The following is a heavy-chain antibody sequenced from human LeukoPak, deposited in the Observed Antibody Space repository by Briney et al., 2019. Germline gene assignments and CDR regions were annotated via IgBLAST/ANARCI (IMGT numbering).Heavy chain of an antibody. CDR3: ARDGYYGSGSYVDY. CDR2: ISYDGSNK. V-gene: IGHV3-30*04. J-gene: IGHJ4*02. CDR1: GFTFSSYA. D-gene: IGHD3-10*01. Sequence: PGRSLRLSCAASGFTFSSYAMHWVRQAPGKGLEWVAVISYDGSNKYYADSVKGRFTISRDNSKNTLYLQMNSLRGEDTAVYYCARDGYYGSGSYVDYWGQGTLVTVSS.